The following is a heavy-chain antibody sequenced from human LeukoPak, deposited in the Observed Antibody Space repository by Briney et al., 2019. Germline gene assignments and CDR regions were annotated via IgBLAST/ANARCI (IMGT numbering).Heavy chain of an antibody. V-gene: IGHV4-59*08. J-gene: IGHJ4*02. Sequence: PSETLSLTCTVSGGSISSYYWSWIRQPPGKGLEWIGSFYHSGSTYYNLSLKSRVTISVDTSKNQFSLRLSSVTAADTAVYYCARTDYPDYVGYWGQGTLVTVSS. CDR1: GGSISSYY. CDR3: ARTDYPDYVGY. D-gene: IGHD4-11*01. CDR2: FYHSGST.